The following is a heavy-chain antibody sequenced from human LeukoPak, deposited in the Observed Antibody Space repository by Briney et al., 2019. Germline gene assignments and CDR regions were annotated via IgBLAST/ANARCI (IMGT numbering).Heavy chain of an antibody. V-gene: IGHV1-2*02. D-gene: IGHD6-13*01. CDR1: GYTFTGYY. Sequence: ASVKVSCKASGYTFTGYYMHWVRQAPGQGLEWMGWINPNSGGTNYAQKFQGRVTMTRDTSISTAYMELSRLRSDDTAVYYCARVAAAPGYYYYYYMDVWGKGTTVTVSS. J-gene: IGHJ6*03. CDR3: ARVAAAPGYYYYYYMDV. CDR2: INPNSGGT.